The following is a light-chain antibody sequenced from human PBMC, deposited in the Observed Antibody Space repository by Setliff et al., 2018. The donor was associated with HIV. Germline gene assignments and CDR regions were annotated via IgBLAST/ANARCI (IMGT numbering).Light chain of an antibody. Sequence: LTQPASVSGTPGQSITISCTGSSSDIGTYDRVSWYQQRPDGGPRLIIYDVIHRPSGVPHRFSGSKSGNTASLTISGLQTEDEADYYCTSYLSTNSYVFGTGTKVTVL. CDR3: TSYLSTNSYV. CDR1: SSDIGTYDR. J-gene: IGLJ1*01. CDR2: DVI. V-gene: IGLV2-14*03.